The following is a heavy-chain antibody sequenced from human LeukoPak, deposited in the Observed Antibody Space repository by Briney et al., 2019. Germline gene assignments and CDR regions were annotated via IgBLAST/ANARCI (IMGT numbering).Heavy chain of an antibody. V-gene: IGHV3-7*01. D-gene: IGHD3-3*01. CDR3: ARDSVGRVERADY. Sequence: GGSLRLYCAASGFTFSSDWMSWDRQAPGKGLEWVANIKQDGSEKYHVHSVKGRFTISRDNAKSSLCLQMNSLRAEGTAVYYCARDSVGRVERADYWGQGTLVTVSS. J-gene: IGHJ4*02. CDR1: GFTFSSDW. CDR2: IKQDGSEK.